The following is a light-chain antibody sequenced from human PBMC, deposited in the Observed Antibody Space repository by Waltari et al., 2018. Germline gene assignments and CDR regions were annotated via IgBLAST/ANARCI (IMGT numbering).Light chain of an antibody. V-gene: IGLV3-21*02. CDR2: DDS. CDR3: QVWDPTSDHLV. CDR1: NIARKS. J-gene: IGLJ3*02. Sequence: SYVLTQPPSVSVAPGQTARITCGGNNIARKSVHWYQHKSGKAPVLVVVDDSDRPSGIPERFSGSHSGNAATLTISRVEGGDEADYHCQVWDPTSDHLVFGGGTKLTVL.